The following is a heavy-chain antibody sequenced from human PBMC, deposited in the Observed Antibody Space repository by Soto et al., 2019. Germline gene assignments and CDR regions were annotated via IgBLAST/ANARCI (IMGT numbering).Heavy chain of an antibody. V-gene: IGHV4-39*01. J-gene: IGHJ5*02. D-gene: IGHD1-26*01. CDR2: IYYSGST. CDR3: ATQEVGGSYVYTFDP. CDR1: CLSINSSHYY. Sequence: SETQSLISTVPCLSINSSHYYSGWVRQPPGKGLEWIGSIYYSGSTYYNPSLKSRVTISVDTSKNQFSLKLSSVTAADTAVYYCATQEVGGSYVYTFDPWGQGTLVTVSS.